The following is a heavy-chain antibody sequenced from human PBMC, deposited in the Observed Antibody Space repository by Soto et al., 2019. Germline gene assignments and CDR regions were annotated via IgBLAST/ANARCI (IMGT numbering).Heavy chain of an antibody. CDR3: GPRGAVADPRGY. D-gene: IGHD6-19*01. Sequence: QVQLQQWGAGLLKPSETLSLTCAVYGGSFSDFYWTWIRQPPGKGLEWIGEINHSGSTNYNPSLKSRAAIAVDTSKNPFPLNLTSVTAADTAVYYCGPRGAVADPRGYWGQGTLVTVSS. V-gene: IGHV4-34*01. J-gene: IGHJ4*02. CDR2: INHSGST. CDR1: GGSFSDFY.